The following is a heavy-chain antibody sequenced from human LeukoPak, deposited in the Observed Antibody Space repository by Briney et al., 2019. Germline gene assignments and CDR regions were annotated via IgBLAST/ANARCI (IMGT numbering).Heavy chain of an antibody. CDR1: GFTFDDYA. CDR3: AKDNRPGIAVAGPILDY. CDR2: ISWNSGSI. J-gene: IGHJ4*02. V-gene: IGHV3-9*01. Sequence: GRSLRLSCAASGFTFDDYAMHWVRQAPGKGLEWVSGISWNSGSIGYADSVKGRFTISRDNAKNSLYLQMNSLRAEDTALYYCAKDNRPGIAVAGPILDYWGQGTLVTVSS. D-gene: IGHD6-19*01.